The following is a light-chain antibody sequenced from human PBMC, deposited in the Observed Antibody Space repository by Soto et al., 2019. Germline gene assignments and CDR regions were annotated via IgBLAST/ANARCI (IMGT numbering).Light chain of an antibody. CDR1: SSNIGSNT. J-gene: IGLJ3*02. V-gene: IGLV1-44*01. CDR3: AAWDDSRNGWV. Sequence: QSVLTQPPSASGTPGQRVTISCSGSSSNIGSNTVNWYQQLPGPAPKLLIYSNNQRPSGVPDRFSGSKSGTSASLAISGLQSEDEAEYYCAAWDDSRNGWVFGGGTKLTVL. CDR2: SNN.